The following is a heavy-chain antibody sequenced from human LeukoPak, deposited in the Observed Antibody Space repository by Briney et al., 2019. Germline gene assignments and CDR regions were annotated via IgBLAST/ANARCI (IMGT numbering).Heavy chain of an antibody. V-gene: IGHV4-4*07. D-gene: IGHD2-21*01. CDR3: ARRIPQDGGNAFDI. CDR1: GGFISSDY. J-gene: IGHJ3*02. Sequence: PSETLSLTCTVSGGFISSDYWSWIRQPAGKGLEWIGRIYTSGSTNYNPSLKSRVTMSVDTSKSQFSQKLSSVTAADTAVYYCARRIPQDGGNAFDIWGQGTMVTVSS. CDR2: IYTSGST.